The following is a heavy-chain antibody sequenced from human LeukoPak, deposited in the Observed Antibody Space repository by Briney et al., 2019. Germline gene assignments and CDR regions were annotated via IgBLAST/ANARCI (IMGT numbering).Heavy chain of an antibody. Sequence: SETLSLTCTVSGGSIRSSYYYWGWIRQPPGKGLEWIGSIYDSGSTYYNPSLKSRVTISVDTSKNQFSLKLNSVTAADTAVYYCARGSTVVTPRFDYWGQGTLVTVSS. V-gene: IGHV4-39*01. D-gene: IGHD4-23*01. J-gene: IGHJ4*02. CDR3: ARGSTVVTPRFDY. CDR1: GGSIRSSYYY. CDR2: IYDSGST.